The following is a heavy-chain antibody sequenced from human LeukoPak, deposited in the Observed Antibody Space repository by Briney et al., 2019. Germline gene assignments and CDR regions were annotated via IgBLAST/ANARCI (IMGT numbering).Heavy chain of an antibody. CDR2: ISYSSSYI. CDR3: ARGYYYGSGSYFDY. V-gene: IGHV3-21*01. CDR1: GFTFSSYT. D-gene: IGHD3-10*01. J-gene: IGHJ4*02. Sequence: GGSLRLPCAASGFTFSSYTMNWVRQAPGKGLEWVSSISYSSSYIYYADSVKGRFTISRDNAKNSLYLQMNSLRADDTAVYYCARGYYYGSGSYFDYWGQGTLVTVSS.